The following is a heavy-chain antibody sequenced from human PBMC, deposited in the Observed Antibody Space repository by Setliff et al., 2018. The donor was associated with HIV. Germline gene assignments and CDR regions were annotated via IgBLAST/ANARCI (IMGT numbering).Heavy chain of an antibody. V-gene: IGHV4-39*01. CDR2: IYYSGST. D-gene: IGHD2-15*01. CDR1: GGSISSSSYY. J-gene: IGHJ3*02. CDR3: AMSYCSSGSCYPKDAFDI. Sequence: PSETLSLTCTVSGGSISSSSYYWGWIRQPPGKGLEWIGNIYYSGSTYYSPSLKSRVTISVDTSENQLSLHLSSVTAADTAVHYCAMSYCSSGSCYPKDAFDIWGQGTMVTVSS.